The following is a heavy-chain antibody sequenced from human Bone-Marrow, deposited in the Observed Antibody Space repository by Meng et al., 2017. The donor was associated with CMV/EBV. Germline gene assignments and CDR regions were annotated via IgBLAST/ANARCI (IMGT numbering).Heavy chain of an antibody. CDR2: IYSGGST. D-gene: IGHD3-22*01. J-gene: IGHJ4*02. CDR1: GFTVSSNY. CDR3: ARTQYDSSAQDFDY. Sequence: GGSLRLSCAASGFTVSSNYMSWVRQAPGKGLEWVSVIYSGGSTYYADSVKGRFTISRDNSKNTLYLQMNSLRAEDTAVYYCARTQYDSSAQDFDYWGQGTLVTVYS. V-gene: IGHV3-66*02.